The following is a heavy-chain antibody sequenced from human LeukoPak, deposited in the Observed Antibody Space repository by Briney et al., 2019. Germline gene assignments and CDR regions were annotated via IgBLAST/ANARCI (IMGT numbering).Heavy chain of an antibody. Sequence: ASETLSLTCSVSGGHIDSVYWNWIRQPPGKGLEWIGYIDNSGSTKYNPSLQSRITMSRDTSKKQFSLKLTSVTAADTAMYYCASGAGWLIDYWGQGTLVSVSS. D-gene: IGHD6-19*01. CDR1: GGHIDSVY. V-gene: IGHV4-4*08. J-gene: IGHJ4*02. CDR3: ASGAGWLIDY. CDR2: IDNSGST.